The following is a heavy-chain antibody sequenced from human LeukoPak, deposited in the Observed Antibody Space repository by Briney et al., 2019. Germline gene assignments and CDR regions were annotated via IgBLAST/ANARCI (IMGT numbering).Heavy chain of an antibody. CDR1: GYNFTSYW. J-gene: IGHJ4*02. CDR2: IYPGDSDT. CDR3: ARPRAYYYGSGSYYFDY. D-gene: IGHD3-10*01. V-gene: IGHV5-51*01. Sequence: GESLKISCKGSGYNFTSYWIGWVRQMPGKGLEWMGIIYPGDSDTRYSPSFQGQVTISADKSISTAYLQWSSLKASDTAMYYCARPRAYYYGSGSYYFDYWGQGTLVTVSS.